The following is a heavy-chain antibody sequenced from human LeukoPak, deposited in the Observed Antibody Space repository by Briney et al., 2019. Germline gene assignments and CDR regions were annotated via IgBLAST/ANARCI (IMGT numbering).Heavy chain of an antibody. V-gene: IGHV1-18*01. D-gene: IGHD2-8*01. Sequence: ASVKVSCKASGYTFTSYGISWVRQAPGQGLEWMGWISAYNGNTNYAQKLQGRVTMTTDTPTSTAYMELRSLRSDDTAVYYCARVEPAKYCTNGVCYPFDYWGQGTLVTVSS. J-gene: IGHJ4*02. CDR2: ISAYNGNT. CDR3: ARVEPAKYCTNGVCYPFDY. CDR1: GYTFTSYG.